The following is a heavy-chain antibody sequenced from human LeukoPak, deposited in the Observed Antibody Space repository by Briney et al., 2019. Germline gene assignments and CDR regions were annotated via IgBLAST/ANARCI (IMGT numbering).Heavy chain of an antibody. CDR2: ISGSGGST. CDR1: GFTFSSYA. J-gene: IGHJ4*02. V-gene: IGHV3-23*01. CDR3: AKACDSRTIRHCDD. D-gene: IGHD3-22*01. Sequence: GGSLRLSCAASGFTFSSYAMNWVRQAPGKGLEWVAVISGSGGSTYYADSVKGRFTISRDNSKNTLYLQMNSLRAEDTAVYYCAKACDSRTIRHCDDWGQGTMVTVSS.